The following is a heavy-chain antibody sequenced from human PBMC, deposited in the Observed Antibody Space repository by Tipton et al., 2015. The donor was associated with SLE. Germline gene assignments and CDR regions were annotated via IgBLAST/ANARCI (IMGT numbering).Heavy chain of an antibody. V-gene: IGHV3-48*03. J-gene: IGHJ4*02. D-gene: IGHD4-17*01. CDR1: GFTFSSYE. Sequence: SLRLSCAASGFTFSSYEMNWVRQAPGTGLEWVSYISSSGSTIYYADSVKGRFTISRDNAKNSLYLQMNSLGAEDTAVYYCARKALTTVTFFDYWGQGTLVTVSS. CDR2: ISSSGSTI. CDR3: ARKALTTVTFFDY.